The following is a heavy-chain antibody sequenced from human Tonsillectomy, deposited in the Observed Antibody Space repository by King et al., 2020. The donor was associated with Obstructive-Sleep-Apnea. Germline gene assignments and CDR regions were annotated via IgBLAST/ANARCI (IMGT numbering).Heavy chain of an antibody. D-gene: IGHD2-21*02. V-gene: IGHV1-18*04. Sequence: QLVQSGGEVKKPGASVKVSCKAFGYSFTSHGINWVRQAPGQGLEWMGWISGCNCNRKDAQKVQGRVIMTKDTSTSTAYMELKSLRSDDTAVYYCARDQGGDDFPSYFDYWGQGTLVTVSS. CDR1: GYSFTSHG. CDR2: ISGCNCNR. J-gene: IGHJ4*02. CDR3: ARDQGGDDFPSYFDY.